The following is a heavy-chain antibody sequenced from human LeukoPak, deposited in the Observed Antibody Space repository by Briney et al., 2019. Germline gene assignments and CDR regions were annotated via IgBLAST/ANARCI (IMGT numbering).Heavy chain of an antibody. CDR2: IIPIFGTA. CDR1: GGTFSSYA. Sequence: GASVKVSCKASGGTFSSYAISWVRQAPGQGLEWMGRIIPIFGTANYAQKFQGRVTITTDESTSTAYMELSSLRSEDTAVYCCATVIAAAGTTSDYWGQGTLVTVSS. D-gene: IGHD6-13*01. CDR3: ATVIAAAGTTSDY. J-gene: IGHJ4*02. V-gene: IGHV1-69*05.